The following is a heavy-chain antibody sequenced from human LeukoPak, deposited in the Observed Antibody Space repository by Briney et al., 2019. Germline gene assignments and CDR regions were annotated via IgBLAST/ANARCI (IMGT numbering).Heavy chain of an antibody. V-gene: IGHV3-9*01. Sequence: GRSLRLSCAASGFTFDDYAMHWVRQAPGKGLEWVSGIGWNSGSIGYADSVKGRFTISRDNAKNSLYLQMNSLRAEDTAVYYCARDSGTLDAFDIWGQGTMVTVSS. CDR2: IGWNSGSI. J-gene: IGHJ3*02. CDR1: GFTFDDYA. CDR3: ARDSGTLDAFDI.